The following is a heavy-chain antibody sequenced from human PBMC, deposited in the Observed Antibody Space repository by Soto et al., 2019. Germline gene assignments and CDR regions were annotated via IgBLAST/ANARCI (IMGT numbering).Heavy chain of an antibody. CDR2: ISAHNGNT. D-gene: IGHD1-1*01. J-gene: IGHJ4*02. Sequence: QVHLVQSGAEVKKPGASVQVSCKGSGYTFTTYGITWVRQAPGQGVEWMGWISAHNGNTNYAQTLQGRVTVTRDTSTSTAYMELRSLRSDDTGVYYCARGRYGDYWGQGALVTVSS. CDR3: ARGRYGDY. V-gene: IGHV1-18*01. CDR1: GYTFTTYG.